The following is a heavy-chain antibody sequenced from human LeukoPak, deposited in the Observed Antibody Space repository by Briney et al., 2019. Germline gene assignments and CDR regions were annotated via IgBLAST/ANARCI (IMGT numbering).Heavy chain of an antibody. CDR3: AREGVNYYDSSGYYAVS. D-gene: IGHD3-22*01. J-gene: IGHJ5*02. V-gene: IGHV3-21*06. CDR2: ISFSSTHI. CDR1: GFIFSNYG. Sequence: GGSLRLSCAASGFIFSNYGMSWVRQAPGKGLEWVSSISFSSTHIYYADSIQGRFTISRDNAENSLYLQMNSLRAEDTAVYYCAREGVNYYDSSGYYAVSWGQGTLVTVSS.